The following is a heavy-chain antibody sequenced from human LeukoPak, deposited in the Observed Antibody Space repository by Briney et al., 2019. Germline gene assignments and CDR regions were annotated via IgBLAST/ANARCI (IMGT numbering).Heavy chain of an antibody. J-gene: IGHJ4*02. CDR2: IYYSGST. CDR3: ARLPMGSFGVRGVFNEIDY. D-gene: IGHD3-10*01. Sequence: PSETLSLXCTVSGGSISSSSYYWGWIRQPPGKGLEWIGSIYYSGSTYYNPSLKSRVTISVDTSKNQFSLKLSSVTAADTAVYYCARLPMGSFGVRGVFNEIDYRGQGTLVTVSS. CDR1: GGSISSSSYY. V-gene: IGHV4-39*01.